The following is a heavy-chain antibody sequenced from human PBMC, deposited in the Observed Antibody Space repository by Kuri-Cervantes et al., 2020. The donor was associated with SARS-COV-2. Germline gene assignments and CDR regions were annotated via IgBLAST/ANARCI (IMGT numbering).Heavy chain of an antibody. D-gene: IGHD7-27*01. J-gene: IGHJ4*02. V-gene: IGHV1-69*04. CDR3: ARLGWGSRRYYFDY. Sequence: SVKVSCKASGYTFTSYDINWVRQAPGQGLEWMGRVIPIVDMTNYAENWQGRVTIVADKSTSTAYMELSTLRSDDTAVYYCARLGWGSRRYYFDYWGQGTLVTVSS. CDR2: VIPIVDMT. CDR1: GYTFTSYD.